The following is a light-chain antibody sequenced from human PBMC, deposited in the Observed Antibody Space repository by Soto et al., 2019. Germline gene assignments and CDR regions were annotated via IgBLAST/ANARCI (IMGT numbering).Light chain of an antibody. J-gene: IGKJ1*01. CDR1: QSVSSN. V-gene: IGKV3D-15*01. CDR2: GAS. CDR3: QQYNNYPPWT. Sequence: EIVMTQSPATLSVSPGERATLSCRASQSVSSNLARYQQKPGQAPRLLIYGASTRATGIPARFSGSVSGTEFTLTFSSLQSEDFAVYYSQQYNNYPPWTFGQGTKVVIK.